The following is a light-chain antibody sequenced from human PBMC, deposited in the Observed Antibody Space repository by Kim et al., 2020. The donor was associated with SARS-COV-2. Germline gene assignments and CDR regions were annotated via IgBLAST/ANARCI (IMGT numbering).Light chain of an antibody. J-gene: IGKJ4*01. Sequence: DIQMTQSPSSVSASIGDRVTITCRASQDIHNCLAWYQQKPGKAPKLLIHSASSLQSGVPSRFSGSGSGTDFTLNISSLQPEDFASYYCQQADAFPLTFGGGTKLEIK. CDR2: SAS. V-gene: IGKV1D-12*01. CDR3: QQADAFPLT. CDR1: QDIHNC.